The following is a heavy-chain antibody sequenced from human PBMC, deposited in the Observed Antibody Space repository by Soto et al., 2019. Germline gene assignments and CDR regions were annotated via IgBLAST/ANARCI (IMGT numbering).Heavy chain of an antibody. J-gene: IGHJ5*02. Sequence: QVQLVQSGAEVRKPGASVRLSCKASGYTFTSYGISWVRQTPGHGLEWMGWISGYNGHESYEQQFQGRVTMTIDTSTKTAYMDLRTLTSDDSGVYYCAKDQDWLGPWGQGTLVTVSS. CDR1: GYTFTSYG. D-gene: IGHD2-15*01. V-gene: IGHV1-18*01. CDR3: AKDQDWLGP. CDR2: ISGYNGHE.